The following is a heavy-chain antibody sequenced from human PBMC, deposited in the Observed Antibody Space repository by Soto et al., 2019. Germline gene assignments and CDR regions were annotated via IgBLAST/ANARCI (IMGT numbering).Heavy chain of an antibody. D-gene: IGHD6-6*01. CDR1: GGTFSSYA. CDR3: ASKMERGGWDRSSSGWYFDL. Sequence: QVQLVQSGAEVKKPGSSVKVSCKASGGTFSSYAISWVRQAPGQGLEWMGGIIPIFGTANYAQKFQGRVTITADESTSTAYMELSSLRSEDTAVYYCASKMERGGWDRSSSGWYFDLWGRGTLVTVSS. CDR2: IIPIFGTA. J-gene: IGHJ2*01. V-gene: IGHV1-69*01.